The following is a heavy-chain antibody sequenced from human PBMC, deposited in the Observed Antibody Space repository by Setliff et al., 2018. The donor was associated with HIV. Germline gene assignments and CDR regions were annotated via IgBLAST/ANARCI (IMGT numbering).Heavy chain of an antibody. CDR2: INANRGGT. D-gene: IGHD2-15*01. V-gene: IGHV1-2*06. CDR3: ASDVVVTAATPDDAFDI. J-gene: IGHJ3*02. Sequence: ASVKVSCKTSGYTFTDYYMHWVRQAPGQGLEWMGRINANRGGTSYAQKFQGRVTMTRDTSISTGYMELSRLTSDDTAVYHCASDVVVTAATPDDAFDIWGQGTMVTVSS. CDR1: GYTFTDYY.